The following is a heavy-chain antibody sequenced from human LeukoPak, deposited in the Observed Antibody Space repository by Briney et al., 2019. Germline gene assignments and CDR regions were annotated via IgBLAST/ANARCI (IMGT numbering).Heavy chain of an antibody. CDR2: IYYSGST. J-gene: IGHJ3*02. CDR3: ARERERYYYDSSGVDAFDI. Sequence: SETLSPTCTVSGGSISSSSYYWGWIRQPPGKGLEWIGSIYYSGSTNYNPSLKSRVTISVDTSKNQFSLKLSSVTAADTAVYYCARERERYYYDSSGVDAFDIWGQGTMVTVSS. D-gene: IGHD3-22*01. V-gene: IGHV4-39*07. CDR1: GGSISSSSYY.